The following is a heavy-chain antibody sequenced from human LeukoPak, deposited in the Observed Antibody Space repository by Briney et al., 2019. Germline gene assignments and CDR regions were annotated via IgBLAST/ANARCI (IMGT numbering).Heavy chain of an antibody. CDR2: ISYDGSNK. Sequence: PGRSLRLSCAASGFTFSSYGMHWVRQAPGKGLEWVAVISYDGSNKYYADSVKGRFTISRDTSKNTLYLQMDSLRAEDTAVYYCASGDTTGYSGDAFNIWGQGTMVTVSS. CDR3: ASGDTTGYSGDAFNI. D-gene: IGHD3-22*01. CDR1: GFTFSSYG. V-gene: IGHV3-30*03. J-gene: IGHJ3*02.